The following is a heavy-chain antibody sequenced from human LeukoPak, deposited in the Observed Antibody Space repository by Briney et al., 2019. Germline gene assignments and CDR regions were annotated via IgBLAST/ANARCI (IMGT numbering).Heavy chain of an antibody. J-gene: IGHJ6*03. D-gene: IGHD3-10*01. Sequence: PGGSLSLSCAASGFTFSSYGMHWVRQAPGKGLEWVAFIRYDGSNKYYADSVKGRFTMSRDNSKNTLYLQMNSLRAEDTAVYYCARDQVVRGVTIYYCYYMDVWGKGTTVTISS. CDR1: GFTFSSYG. CDR3: ARDQVVRGVTIYYCYYMDV. CDR2: IRYDGSNK. V-gene: IGHV3-30*02.